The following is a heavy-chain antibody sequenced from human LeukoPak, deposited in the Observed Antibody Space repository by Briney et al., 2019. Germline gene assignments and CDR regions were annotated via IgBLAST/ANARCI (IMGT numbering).Heavy chain of an antibody. CDR2: INHSGST. D-gene: IGHD2-15*01. V-gene: IGHV4-34*01. CDR3: ARDTVVAATWGNYYYRMDV. CDR1: GGSFSGYY. J-gene: IGHJ6*02. Sequence: SETLSLTCAVYGGSFSGYYWSWIRQPPGKGVEWIGEINHSGSTNYNPSLKSRVTISVDTSKNQFSLKLSSVTAADTAVYYCARDTVVAATWGNYYYRMDVWGQWTTVTVSS.